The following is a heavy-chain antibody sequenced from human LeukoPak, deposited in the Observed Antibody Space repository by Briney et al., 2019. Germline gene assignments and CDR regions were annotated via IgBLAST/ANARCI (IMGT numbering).Heavy chain of an antibody. CDR1: GYSFTSYW. Sequence: GESLKISCKGSGYSFTSYWIGWVRQMPGKGLEWMGIIYAGDSDTRYSPSFQGQVTISADKSISTAYLQWSSLKASDTAMYYCARLRIAVAGTSTLYYFDYWGQGTLVTVSS. D-gene: IGHD6-19*01. CDR3: ARLRIAVAGTSTLYYFDY. V-gene: IGHV5-51*01. J-gene: IGHJ4*02. CDR2: IYAGDSDT.